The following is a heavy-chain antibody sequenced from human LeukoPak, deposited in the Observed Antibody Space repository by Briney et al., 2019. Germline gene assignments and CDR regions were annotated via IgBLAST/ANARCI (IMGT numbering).Heavy chain of an antibody. CDR1: GFTFSNYW. J-gene: IGHJ4*02. CDR3: AKGGKWDVTPFDY. V-gene: IGHV3-23*01. Sequence: PGGSLRLSCATSGFTFSNYWIHWVRQAPGKGLVWVSIISGGGGSTYYADSVKGRFTISRDNSKNTLYLQVNSLRAEDTAVYYCAKGGKWDVTPFDYWGQGTLVTVSS. D-gene: IGHD1-26*01. CDR2: ISGGGGST.